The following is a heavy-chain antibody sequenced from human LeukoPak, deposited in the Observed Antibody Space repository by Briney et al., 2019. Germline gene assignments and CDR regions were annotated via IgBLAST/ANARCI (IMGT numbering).Heavy chain of an antibody. V-gene: IGHV4-38-2*02. CDR1: GYSISSGYY. CDR2: IYHSGST. Sequence: SETLSLTCTVSGYSISSGYYWGWIRQPPGKGLEWIGGIYHSGSTYYNPSLKSRVTISVDTSKNQFSLKLSSVTAADTAVYYCARVSGIAVAGNWFDPWGQGTLVTVSS. CDR3: ARVSGIAVAGNWFDP. J-gene: IGHJ5*02. D-gene: IGHD6-19*01.